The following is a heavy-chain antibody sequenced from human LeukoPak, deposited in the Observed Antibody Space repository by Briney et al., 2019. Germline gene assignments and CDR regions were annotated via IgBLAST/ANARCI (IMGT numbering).Heavy chain of an antibody. J-gene: IGHJ6*03. V-gene: IGHV3-11*06. CDR3: ARGEVVTASLPDYFYFYMDV. D-gene: IGHD2-21*02. CDR2: ISSSISYI. Sequence: GGTLRLSRAPSVFTFSDYYTSWLGQAPAKGMEWVSFISSSISYIYYAASLKGRFTISRDNAKNSLFLQMNSLRAEDTAVYYCARGEVVTASLPDYFYFYMDVWGKGATVTISS. CDR1: VFTFSDYY.